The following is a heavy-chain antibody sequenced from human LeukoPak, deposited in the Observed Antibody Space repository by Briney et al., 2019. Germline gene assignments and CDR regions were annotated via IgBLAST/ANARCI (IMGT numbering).Heavy chain of an antibody. CDR2: MNPNSGNT. D-gene: IGHD3/OR15-3a*01. V-gene: IGHV1-8*01. CDR1: GYTFTSYD. Sequence: ASVKVSCKASGYTFTSYDINWVRQATGQGLEWMGWMNPNSGNTGFAQKFQGRVTMTKNTSITTAYMELSSLRSEDTALYYCSRALSWTTGSFHYRDVWGKGATVNVSS. J-gene: IGHJ6*03. CDR3: SRALSWTTGSFHYRDV.